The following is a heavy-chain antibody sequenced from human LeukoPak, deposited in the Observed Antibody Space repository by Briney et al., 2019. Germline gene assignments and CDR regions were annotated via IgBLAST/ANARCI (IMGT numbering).Heavy chain of an antibody. Sequence: GGSLRLSCAASGFTFSSYSMHWVRQAPGKGLEWVSSISSSSSYIYYADSVKGRFTISRDNSRNTLYLQMNSLRAEDTAVYYCAKKRITMVREVYYYDYWGQGTLVTVSS. CDR3: AKKRITMVREVYYYDY. D-gene: IGHD3-10*01. CDR2: ISSSSSYI. J-gene: IGHJ4*02. V-gene: IGHV3-21*04. CDR1: GFTFSSYS.